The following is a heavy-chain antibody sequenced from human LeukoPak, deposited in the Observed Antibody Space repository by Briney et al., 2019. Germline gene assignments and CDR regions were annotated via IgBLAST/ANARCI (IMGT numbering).Heavy chain of an antibody. J-gene: IGHJ5*02. CDR3: ARDAHYYGSGNGFDP. V-gene: IGHV1-69*06. CDR1: GGTFSSYG. Sequence: SVKVSCKASGGTFSSYGISWVRQAPGQGLEWMGEIIPILDTAKYAQTFQGRVTITADKSTSTAYMELSSLRSEDTAVYYCARDAHYYGSGNGFDPWGQGTLVTVSS. CDR2: IIPILDTA. D-gene: IGHD3-10*01.